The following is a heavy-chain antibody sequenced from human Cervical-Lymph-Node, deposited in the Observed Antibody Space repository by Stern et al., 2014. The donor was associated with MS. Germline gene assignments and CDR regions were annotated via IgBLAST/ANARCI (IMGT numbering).Heavy chain of an antibody. Sequence: QVQLVESGAEVKKPGSSVKVSCKASGGTFTTHPITWWRQAPGQGLEWMGGISPFLNTANYAQKFQGRITITADKSTGTTYMEISSLRSDDTAVYYCASSLVASGHWGQGTLVIVS. CDR3: ASSLVASGH. D-gene: IGHD2-8*02. CDR1: GGTFTTHP. CDR2: ISPFLNTA. V-gene: IGHV1-69*06. J-gene: IGHJ4*02.